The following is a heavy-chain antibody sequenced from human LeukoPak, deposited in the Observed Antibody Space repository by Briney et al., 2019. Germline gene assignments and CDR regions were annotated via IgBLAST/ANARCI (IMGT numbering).Heavy chain of an antibody. CDR1: GGSFSRYA. CDR2: IIPFFGPA. Sequence: SLKFSCKASGGSFSRYAVSWVRQAPGQGLEWMGGIIPFFGPANYAQKFQGRVSISVDESATTAYMELSRLTSEDTAVYYCAREGRRVAGPFDYWGQGTLVTVSS. D-gene: IGHD6-19*01. J-gene: IGHJ4*02. CDR3: AREGRRVAGPFDY. V-gene: IGHV1-69*01.